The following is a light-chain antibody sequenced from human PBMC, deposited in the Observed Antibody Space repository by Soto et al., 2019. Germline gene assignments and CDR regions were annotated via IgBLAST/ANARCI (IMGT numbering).Light chain of an antibody. CDR3: QQYGSSSWT. J-gene: IGKJ1*01. CDR1: QSVSDY. CDR2: AAS. V-gene: IGKV3-20*01. Sequence: IELTQSPATLTLSPGERATLSCRASQSVSDYLAWYQQKPGQAPRILIFAASSRATGIPDRFSGSGSGTDFTLTISRLEPEDFAVYYCQQYGSSSWTFGQGTKVDIK.